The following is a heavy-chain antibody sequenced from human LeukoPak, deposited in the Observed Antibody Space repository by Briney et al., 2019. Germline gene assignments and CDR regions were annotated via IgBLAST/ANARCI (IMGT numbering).Heavy chain of an antibody. Sequence: EASVKVSCKASGYTFTSYGISWVRQAPGQGLEWMGWISAYNGNTNYAQKLQGRVTMTTDTSTSTAYMELRSLRSDDTAVYYCATAPGYCSSTSCNGYSDYWGQGTLVTVSS. J-gene: IGHJ4*02. D-gene: IGHD2-2*01. V-gene: IGHV1-18*01. CDR2: ISAYNGNT. CDR3: ATAPGYCSSTSCNGYSDY. CDR1: GYTFTSYG.